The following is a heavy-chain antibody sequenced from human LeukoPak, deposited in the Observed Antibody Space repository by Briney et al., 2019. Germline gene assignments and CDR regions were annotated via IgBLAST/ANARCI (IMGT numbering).Heavy chain of an antibody. J-gene: IGHJ4*02. Sequence: GGAPRLSRAASGFTFSDFYMTPIPQGPRKGLGWGSYISSRSSTINYADSVKGRFTISRDNAKNSVYLQMNSLRAEDTAAYYCASLRGYTLNTPLDYWGQGTLVTVSS. CDR2: ISSRSSTI. CDR1: GFTFSDFY. CDR3: ASLRGYTLNTPLDY. D-gene: IGHD5-18*01. V-gene: IGHV3-11*04.